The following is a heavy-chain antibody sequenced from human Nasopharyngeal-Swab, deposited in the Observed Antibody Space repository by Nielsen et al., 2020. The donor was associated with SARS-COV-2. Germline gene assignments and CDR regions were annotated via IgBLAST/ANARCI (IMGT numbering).Heavy chain of an antibody. CDR2: IIPIFGTA. CDR3: ARASVEYSNADRYFDY. V-gene: IGHV1-69*13. D-gene: IGHD6-6*01. Sequence: SVKVSCKASGYTFTGYYMHWVRQAPGQGLEWMGGIIPIFGTANYAQKFQGRVTITADESTSTAYMELSSLRSEDTAVYYCARASVEYSNADRYFDYWGQGTRVTVSS. J-gene: IGHJ4*02. CDR1: GYTFTGYY.